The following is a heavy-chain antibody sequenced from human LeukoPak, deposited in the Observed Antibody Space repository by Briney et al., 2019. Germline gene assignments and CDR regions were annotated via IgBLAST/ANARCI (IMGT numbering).Heavy chain of an antibody. CDR3: ARTGACTGYLDY. CDR2: ISYDGSNK. Sequence: GGSLRLSCAASGFTFSSSAMHWVRQAPGKGLEWVAVISYDGSNKYYADSVKGRFTISRDNSKNTLYLQMDSPRAEDTALYYWARTGACTGYLDYWGQGTLVTVSS. CDR1: GFTFSSSA. J-gene: IGHJ4*02. V-gene: IGHV3-30-3*01. D-gene: IGHD3-10*02.